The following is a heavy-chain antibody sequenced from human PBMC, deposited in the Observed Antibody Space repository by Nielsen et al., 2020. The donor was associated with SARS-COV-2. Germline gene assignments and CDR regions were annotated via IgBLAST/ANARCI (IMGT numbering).Heavy chain of an antibody. CDR3: AKAPSSGWSRDY. CDR2: RYASGSSS. V-gene: IGHV3-23*05. Sequence: GGSLRLSCAASGSTFSSSAMSWLRQAQGKGLEWVSLRYASGSSSYYADSVKGRFTISRDDAQNSLYLQMNSLRAEDTALYYCAKAPSSGWSRDYWGQGTLVTVSS. J-gene: IGHJ4*02. D-gene: IGHD6-19*01. CDR1: GSTFSSSA.